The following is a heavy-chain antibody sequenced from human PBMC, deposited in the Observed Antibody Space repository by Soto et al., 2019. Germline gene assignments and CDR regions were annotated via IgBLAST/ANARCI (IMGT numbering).Heavy chain of an antibody. CDR2: ISAYNGNT. CDR1: GYTFTSYG. V-gene: IGHV1-18*04. J-gene: IGHJ4*02. D-gene: IGHD6-13*01. CDR3: ERRPAKGIATDY. Sequence: ASVKVSCKASGYTFTSYGISWVRQAPGQGLEWMGWISAYNGNTNYAQKLQGRVTMTTDTSTSTAYMELRSLRSDETAVYYCERRPAKGIATDYWGQGTLVTVSS.